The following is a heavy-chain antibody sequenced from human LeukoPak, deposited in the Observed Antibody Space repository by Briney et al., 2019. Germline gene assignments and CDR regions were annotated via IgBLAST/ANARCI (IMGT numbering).Heavy chain of an antibody. J-gene: IGHJ3*02. CDR3: ARGRGYCSSTSCYKEGAFDI. D-gene: IGHD2-2*02. CDR1: GYTFTSYY. V-gene: IGHV1-46*01. CDR2: INPSGGST. Sequence: GASVKVSCKASGYTFTSYYMHWVRQAPGQGLEWMGIINPSGGSTSYAQKFQGRVTMTRDTSTSTVYMELSSLRSEDTAVYYCARGRGYCSSTSCYKEGAFDIWGQGTMVTVSS.